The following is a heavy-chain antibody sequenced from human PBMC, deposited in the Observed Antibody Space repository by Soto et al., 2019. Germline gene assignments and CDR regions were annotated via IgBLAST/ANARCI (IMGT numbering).Heavy chain of an antibody. J-gene: IGHJ4*02. V-gene: IGHV4-31*03. CDR3: ARVRNSGSYYLDY. D-gene: IGHD1-26*01. CDR2: IYFSGST. Sequence: LSLASTVSGGSVSSSGYYWSWIRQHPGKGLEWIGYIYFSGSTYYNPSLKSRLTISVDTSKNQFSLKLSSVTAADTAVYYCARVRNSGSYYLDYWGQRTLVTVSS. CDR1: GGSVSSSGYY.